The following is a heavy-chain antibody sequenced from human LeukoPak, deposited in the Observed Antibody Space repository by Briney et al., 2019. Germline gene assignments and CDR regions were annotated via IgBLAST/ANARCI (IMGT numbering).Heavy chain of an antibody. CDR2: ISSSSSTI. CDR3: VRGRAY. Sequence: GGSPRLSCAASGFIFSSHSMNWVRQAPGKGLEWVSYISSSSSTIYYADSVKGRFTISRDNAKNSLYLQMNSLRDEDTAVYYCVRGRAYWGQGTLVTVSS. V-gene: IGHV3-48*02. J-gene: IGHJ4*02. CDR1: GFIFSSHS.